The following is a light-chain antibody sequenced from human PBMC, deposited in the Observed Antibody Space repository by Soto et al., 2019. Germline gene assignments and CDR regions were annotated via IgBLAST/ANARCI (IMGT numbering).Light chain of an antibody. CDR3: QQFNNWPPWT. Sequence: EIVMTQSPATLSVSPGERATLSCRASQNVGNNLVWYQQKPGQAPRLLIYGASTRAAGIPDRFSGSGSGTECTLTSSGLQSDDFAVYYCQQFNNWPPWTFGQGTKVEIK. CDR1: QNVGNN. CDR2: GAS. J-gene: IGKJ1*01. V-gene: IGKV3-15*01.